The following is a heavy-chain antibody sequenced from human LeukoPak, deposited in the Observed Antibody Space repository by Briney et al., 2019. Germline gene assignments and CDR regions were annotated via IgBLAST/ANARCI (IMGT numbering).Heavy chain of an antibody. CDR3: ARQSYCGGDCQAAFDV. D-gene: IGHD2-21*02. CDR1: GYRFNSYW. V-gene: IGHV5-51*01. J-gene: IGHJ3*01. CDR2: IYPGDSDT. Sequence: GESLKISCKGSGYRFNSYWIGRVRQMPGKGLEWMGIIYPGDSDTRYSPPFQGQVTISVDKSISTAYLQWRSLKASDTAMYFCARQSYCGGDCQAAFDVWGQGTLLIVTA.